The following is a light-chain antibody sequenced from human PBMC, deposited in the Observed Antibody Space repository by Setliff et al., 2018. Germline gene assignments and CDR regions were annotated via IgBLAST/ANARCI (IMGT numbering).Light chain of an antibody. J-gene: IGLJ1*01. CDR1: SSDVGAFKY. CDR2: EVN. CDR3: YSYTITSTLL. V-gene: IGLV2-14*01. Sequence: QSALTQPASVSGSPGQSITISCTVTSSDVGAFKYVSWYQQHPGKAPKLMIYEVNNRPSGVSNRFSGSKSGNTASLTISGLQGEDEADYYCYSYTITSTLLFGTGTKVTVL.